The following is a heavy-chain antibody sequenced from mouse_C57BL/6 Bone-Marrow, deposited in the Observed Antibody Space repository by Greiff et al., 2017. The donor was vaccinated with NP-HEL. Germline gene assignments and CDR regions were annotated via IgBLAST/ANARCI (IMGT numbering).Heavy chain of an antibody. Sequence: VQLQQSGPELVKPGASVKISCKASGYSFTDYNMNWVKQSTGKSLEWIGVITPNYGTTSYNQKFKGKATLTVDPSSSTASMQLNSLTSEESAVYYCAKSIYYYGSIYYCDNWGQGTTLTVSS. D-gene: IGHD1-1*01. V-gene: IGHV1-39*01. CDR2: ITPNYGTT. CDR3: AKSIYYYGSIYYCDN. J-gene: IGHJ2*01. CDR1: GYSFTDYN.